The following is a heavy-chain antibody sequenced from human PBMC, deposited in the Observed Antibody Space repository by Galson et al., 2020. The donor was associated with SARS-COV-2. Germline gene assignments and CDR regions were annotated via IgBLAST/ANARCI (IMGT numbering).Heavy chain of an antibody. J-gene: IGHJ6*02. CDR2: IYSGGST. V-gene: IGHV3-53*01. CDR1: GFTVSSNY. D-gene: IGHD2-8*02. Sequence: GGSLRLSCAASGFTVSSNYMSWVRQAPGKGLEWVSVIYSGGSTYYADSVKGRFIISRDNSKNTLYLQMNSLRAEDTAVYYCARDLVERGRDVWGQGTTVTVSS. CDR3: ARDLVERGRDV.